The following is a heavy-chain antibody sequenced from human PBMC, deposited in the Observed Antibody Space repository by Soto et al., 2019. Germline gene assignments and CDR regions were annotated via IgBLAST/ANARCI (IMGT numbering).Heavy chain of an antibody. V-gene: IGHV2-5*02. D-gene: IGHD1-1*01. J-gene: IGHJ5*02. Sequence: QITLKESGPTLVKPTETLTLTCTFSGFSLNTDGVAVGWIRQPPGKALEWLGLFYWDDDKRYSPSQESRLTITKDTSKNQVIVTMTNMEPVDTGIYYCAYRQGAAIGTGNWFDPWGQGTLVTVSS. CDR2: FYWDDDK. CDR3: AYRQGAAIGTGNWFDP. CDR1: GFSLNTDGVA.